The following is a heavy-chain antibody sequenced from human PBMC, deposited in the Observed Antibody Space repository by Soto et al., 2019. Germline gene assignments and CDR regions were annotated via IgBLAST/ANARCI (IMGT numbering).Heavy chain of an antibody. V-gene: IGHV3-11*01. D-gene: IGHD5-18*01. J-gene: IGHJ6*02. Sequence: PGGSLRLSCAASGFTFSDYYMSWIRQAPGKGLEWVSYISSSGSTIYYADSVKGRFTISRDNAKNSLYLQMNSLRAEDTAVYYCARSTAMANQDYYYYYYGMDVWGQGTTVTVSS. CDR1: GFTFSDYY. CDR2: ISSSGSTI. CDR3: ARSTAMANQDYYYYYYGMDV.